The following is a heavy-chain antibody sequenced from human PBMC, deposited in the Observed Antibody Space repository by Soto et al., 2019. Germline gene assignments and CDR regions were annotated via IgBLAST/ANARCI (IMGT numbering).Heavy chain of an antibody. Sequence: SETLSLTCTVSGGSISSGGYYWSWIRRHPGKGLEWIGYIYYSGSTYYNPSLKSRVTISVDTSKNQFSLKLSSVTAADTAVYYCARGFSYYYGSGSYSNWFDPWGQGTPVTVSS. CDR3: ARGFSYYYGSGSYSNWFDP. CDR1: GGSISSGGYY. J-gene: IGHJ5*02. D-gene: IGHD3-10*01. V-gene: IGHV4-31*03. CDR2: IYYSGST.